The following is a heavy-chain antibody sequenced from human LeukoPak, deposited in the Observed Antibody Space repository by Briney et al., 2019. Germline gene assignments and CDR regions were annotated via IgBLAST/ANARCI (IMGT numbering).Heavy chain of an antibody. Sequence: VASVKVSCKASGYTFTSYAMNWVRQAPGQGLEWMGWTNTNTGNPTYAQGFTGRFVFSLDTSVSTAYLQISSLKAEDTAVYYCARAWVDYVWGSYRPRNWFDPWGQGTLVTVSS. D-gene: IGHD3-16*02. CDR3: ARAWVDYVWGSYRPRNWFDP. CDR1: GYTFTSYA. J-gene: IGHJ5*02. V-gene: IGHV7-4-1*02. CDR2: TNTNTGNP.